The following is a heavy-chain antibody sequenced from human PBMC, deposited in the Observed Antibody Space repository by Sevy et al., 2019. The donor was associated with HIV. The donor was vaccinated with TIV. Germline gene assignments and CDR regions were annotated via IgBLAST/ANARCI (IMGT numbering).Heavy chain of an antibody. CDR1: GFSLSDHA. J-gene: IGHJ4*02. V-gene: IGHV3-30*04. D-gene: IGHD2-15*01. Sequence: GGSLRLSCAASGFSLSDHAVSWVRQTPGKGLEWLAVISYNGRNQDYADSVKGRFTISKDDSKNTLYLQLNSLRAEDTAVYYCASFVGYCSGGRCSIIDFWGQGTLVTVSS. CDR2: ISYNGRNQ. CDR3: ASFVGYCSGGRCSIIDF.